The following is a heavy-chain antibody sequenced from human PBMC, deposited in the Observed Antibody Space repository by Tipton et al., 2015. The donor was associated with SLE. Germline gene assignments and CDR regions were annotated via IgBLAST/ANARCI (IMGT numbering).Heavy chain of an antibody. Sequence: TLSLTCTVSGASISTYYWSWVRQPPGKGLEWIGYVYENDFTNYNPSLKSRVTISLDPSKSQFSLRLSSVTAADTAIYYCARKHTSSWFFDDWGQGTLVTVSS. CDR3: ARKHTSSWFFDD. CDR2: VYENDFT. D-gene: IGHD6-13*01. CDR1: GASISTYY. J-gene: IGHJ4*02. V-gene: IGHV4-59*01.